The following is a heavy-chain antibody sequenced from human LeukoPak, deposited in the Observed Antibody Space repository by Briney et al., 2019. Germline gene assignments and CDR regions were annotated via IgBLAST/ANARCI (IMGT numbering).Heavy chain of an antibody. CDR2: ISAYNGNT. CDR3: ALTSYYYGSGSYFGPDY. J-gene: IGHJ4*02. V-gene: IGHV1-18*01. CDR1: GYTFTSYG. Sequence: ASVKVSCKASGYTFTSYGISWVRQAPGQGLEWMGWISAYNGNTSYAQKLQGRVTMTTDTSTSTAYMELRSLRSDDTAVYYCALTSYYYGSGSYFGPDYWGQGTLVTVSS. D-gene: IGHD3-10*01.